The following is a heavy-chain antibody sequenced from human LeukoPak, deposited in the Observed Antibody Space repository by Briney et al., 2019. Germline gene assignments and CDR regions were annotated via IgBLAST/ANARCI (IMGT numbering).Heavy chain of an antibody. CDR1: GFTFSSYA. CDR3: AKDYYDSGAYYRQFFQH. D-gene: IGHD3-22*01. V-gene: IGHV3-23*01. CDR2: ISGSGGST. J-gene: IGHJ1*01. Sequence: PGGSLRLSCAASGFTFSSYAMSWVRQAPGKGLEWVSAISGSGGSTYYADSVKGRFTISRDNSKNTLYLQMNSLRAEDTAVYYCAKDYYDSGAYYRQFFQHWGQGTLVTVSS.